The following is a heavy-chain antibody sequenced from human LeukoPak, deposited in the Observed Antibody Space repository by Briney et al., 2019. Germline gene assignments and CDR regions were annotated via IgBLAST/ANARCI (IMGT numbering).Heavy chain of an antibody. CDR1: GFTFSSYA. D-gene: IGHD5-12*01. V-gene: IGHV3-23*01. Sequence: PGGSLRLSCAASGFTFSSYAMSWVRQAPGKGLEWVSAISGSGGSTYYADSVKGRFTISRDNSKNTLYLQMNSLRAEDTAVYYCAKQYSGYGEVCYYMDVWGKGTTVTVSS. CDR2: ISGSGGST. CDR3: AKQYSGYGEVCYYMDV. J-gene: IGHJ6*03.